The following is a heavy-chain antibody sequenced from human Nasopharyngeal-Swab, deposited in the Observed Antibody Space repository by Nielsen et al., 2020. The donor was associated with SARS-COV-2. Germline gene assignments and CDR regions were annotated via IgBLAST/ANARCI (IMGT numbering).Heavy chain of an antibody. CDR1: GGSISNGGYY. J-gene: IGHJ4*02. CDR3: ARAQLDFWSGYYQYHLDY. V-gene: IGHV4-31*03. CDR2: IYYSGST. D-gene: IGHD3-3*01. Sequence: SETLSLTCTVSGGSISNGGYYWSWIRQHPGKGLEWIGYIYYSGSTYYNPSLKSRVTISVDTSKNQFSLKLSSVTAADTAVYYCARAQLDFWSGYYQYHLDYWGQGTLVTVSS.